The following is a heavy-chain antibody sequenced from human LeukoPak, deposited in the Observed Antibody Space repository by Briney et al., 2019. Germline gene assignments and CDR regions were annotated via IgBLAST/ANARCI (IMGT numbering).Heavy chain of an antibody. CDR2: INHNGNVN. CDR1: GFTFSSYW. CDR3: ASSFNWGMYYFDY. Sequence: PGGSLRLSCAASGFTFSSYWMNWARQAPGKGLEWVASINHNGNVNYYVDSVKGRFTISRDNAKNSLYLQMSNLRAEDTAVYYCASSFNWGMYYFDYWGQGTLVTVSS. V-gene: IGHV3-7*03. J-gene: IGHJ4*02. D-gene: IGHD7-27*01.